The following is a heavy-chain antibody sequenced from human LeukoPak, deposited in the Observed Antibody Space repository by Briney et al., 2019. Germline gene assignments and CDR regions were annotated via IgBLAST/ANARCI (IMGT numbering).Heavy chain of an antibody. D-gene: IGHD6-19*01. CDR2: IYYTGST. V-gene: IGHV4-39*06. CDR1: GGSITSSSYY. J-gene: IGHJ5*02. Sequence: SETLSLTYTVSGGSITSSSYYWGWIRQPPGKGPEWIGSIYYTGSTNYNPSLKSRVTISLDTSKNQFALKLTSVTAADTAVYYCASVRGYSSGWYASGFDPWGQGTLVTVSS. CDR3: ASVRGYSSGWYASGFDP.